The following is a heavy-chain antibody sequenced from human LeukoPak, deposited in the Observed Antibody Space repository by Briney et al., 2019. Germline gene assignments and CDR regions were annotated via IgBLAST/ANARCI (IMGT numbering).Heavy chain of an antibody. V-gene: IGHV3-7*01. CDR1: GFTFRTYW. Sequence: PGGSLRLSCAASGFTFRTYWMSWVRQAPGKGLEWVANIKQDGNEKYYVDSVKGRFTISRDNAKNSLYLQMNSLRAEDTAVYYCARDYTGGWNDYWGQGTLVTVSS. CDR3: ARDYTGGWNDY. CDR2: IKQDGNEK. J-gene: IGHJ4*02. D-gene: IGHD7-27*01.